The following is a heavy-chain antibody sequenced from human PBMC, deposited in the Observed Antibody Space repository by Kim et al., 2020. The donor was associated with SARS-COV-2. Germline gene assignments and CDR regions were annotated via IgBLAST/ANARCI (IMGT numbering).Heavy chain of an antibody. V-gene: IGHV3-11*05. CDR3: AREAKTGTTGLDAFDI. J-gene: IGHJ3*02. D-gene: IGHD1-1*01. CDR2: ISSSSSYT. CDR1: GFTFSDYY. Sequence: GGSLRLSCAASGFTFSDYYMSWIRQAPGKGLEWVSYISSSSSYTNYADSVKGRFTISRDNAKNSLYLQMNSLRAEDTAVYYCAREAKTGTTGLDAFDIWGQGTMVTVSS.